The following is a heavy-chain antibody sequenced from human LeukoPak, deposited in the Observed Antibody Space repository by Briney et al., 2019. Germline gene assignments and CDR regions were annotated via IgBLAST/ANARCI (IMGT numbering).Heavy chain of an antibody. CDR1: GYSFTTYA. D-gene: IGHD2-2*01. V-gene: IGHV7-4-1*02. CDR3: ARVGVRSTPSSQGVDYYYYGMDI. Sequence: ASVTVSFTASGYSFTTYAMNWVRQAPGQGLEWMGWINTNTENPTYAQGFTGRIVFSLDTSVSTAYLQISSLRAEDTAVYYCARVGVRSTPSSQGVDYYYYGMDIWGQGTTVTVSS. CDR2: INTNTENP. J-gene: IGHJ6*02.